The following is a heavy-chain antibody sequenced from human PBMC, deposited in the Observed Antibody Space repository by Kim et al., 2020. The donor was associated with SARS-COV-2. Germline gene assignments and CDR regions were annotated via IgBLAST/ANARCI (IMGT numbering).Heavy chain of an antibody. J-gene: IGHJ4*02. CDR2: IYYSGST. V-gene: IGHV4-59*08. Sequence: SETLSLTCTVSGGSISSYYWSWIRQPPGKGLEWIGYIYYSGSTSYNPSLKSRVTISLDTSMNQFSLKLTSVTAADTAVYYCARLLIGSSWSPSFIDYWDQGTLVTVSS. D-gene: IGHD6-13*01. CDR3: ARLLIGSSWSPSFIDY. CDR1: GGSISSYY.